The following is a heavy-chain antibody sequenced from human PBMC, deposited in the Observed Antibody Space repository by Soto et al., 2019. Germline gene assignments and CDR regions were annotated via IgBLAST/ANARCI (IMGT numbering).Heavy chain of an antibody. CDR3: ARILGTYFDY. CDR1: GYTFTSYG. Sequence: SVKVSCKASGYTFTSYGISWVRQAPGQGLEWMGGIIPIFGTANYAQKFQGRVTITADESTSTAYMELSSLRSEDTAVYYCARILGTYFDYWGQGTLVTVSS. V-gene: IGHV1-69*13. J-gene: IGHJ4*02. CDR2: IIPIFGTA. D-gene: IGHD1-26*01.